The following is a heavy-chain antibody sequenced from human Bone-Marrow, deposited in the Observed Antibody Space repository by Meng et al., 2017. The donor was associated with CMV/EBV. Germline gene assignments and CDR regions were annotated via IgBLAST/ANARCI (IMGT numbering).Heavy chain of an antibody. Sequence: SETLSLTCAVYGDSFSSYYWSWVRQPPGKGLEWIGDIHQTGSTNYNPSLKSRVSISVDPSKSQFSLKVNSVTAADTAVYYCARTGYQWLAYFDYWGQGTLVTVSS. V-gene: IGHV4-34*01. D-gene: IGHD6-19*01. CDR3: ARTGYQWLAYFDY. CDR1: GDSFSSYY. J-gene: IGHJ4*02. CDR2: IHQTGST.